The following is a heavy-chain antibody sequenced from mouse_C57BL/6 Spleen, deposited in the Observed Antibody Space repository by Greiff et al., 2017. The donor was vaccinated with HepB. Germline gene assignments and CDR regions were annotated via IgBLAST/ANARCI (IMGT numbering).Heavy chain of an antibody. V-gene: IGHV1-50*01. J-gene: IGHJ2*01. D-gene: IGHD2-5*01. CDR2: IDPSDSYT. CDR3: ARKGYSKTLYYIDY. CDR1: GYTFTSYW. Sequence: QVQLQQSGAELVKPGASVKLSCKASGYTFTSYWMQWVKQRPGQGLEWIGEIDPSDSYTNYNQKFKGKATLTVDTSSSTAYMQLSSLTSEDSAVYYCARKGYSKTLYYIDYWGQGTTLTVSS.